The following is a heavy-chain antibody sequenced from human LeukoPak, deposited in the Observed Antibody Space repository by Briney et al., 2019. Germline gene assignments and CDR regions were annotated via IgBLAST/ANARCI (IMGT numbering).Heavy chain of an antibody. CDR1: GFTFSSYW. J-gene: IGHJ3*02. CDR2: INSDGSST. V-gene: IGHV3-74*01. Sequence: GGSLRLSCAASGFTFSSYWMHWVRQAPGEGLVWVSRINSDGSSTSYADSVKGRFTISRDNAKNTMYLQMNSLRAEDTAVYYCASGLSSIAARNAFDIWGQGTMVTFSS. D-gene: IGHD6-6*01. CDR3: ASGLSSIAARNAFDI.